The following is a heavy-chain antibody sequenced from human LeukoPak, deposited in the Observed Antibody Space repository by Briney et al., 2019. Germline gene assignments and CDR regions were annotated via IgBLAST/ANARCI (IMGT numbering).Heavy chain of an antibody. Sequence: ASVKVSCKASGYTFTGYYMHWVRQAPGQGLEWMGWINPNSGGTNYAQKFQGRVTMTRDTSISTAYMELSRLRSDDTAVYYCARDHSNYGDNVPFDPWGQGTLVTVSS. D-gene: IGHD4-17*01. CDR3: ARDHSNYGDNVPFDP. CDR2: INPNSGGT. J-gene: IGHJ5*02. CDR1: GYTFTGYY. V-gene: IGHV1-2*02.